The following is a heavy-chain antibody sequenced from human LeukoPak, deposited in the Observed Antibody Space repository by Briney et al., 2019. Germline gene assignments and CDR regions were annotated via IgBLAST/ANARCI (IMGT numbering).Heavy chain of an antibody. D-gene: IGHD6-13*01. Sequence: PSETLSLTCTVSGGSISSSSYYWGWIRPPPGKGLEWIGSIYYSGSTYYNPSLKSRVTISVGTSKNQFSLKLSSVTAADTAVYYCASKGATYSSSWYYFDYWGQGTLVTVSS. CDR2: IYYSGST. CDR3: ASKGATYSSSWYYFDY. J-gene: IGHJ4*02. CDR1: GGSISSSSYY. V-gene: IGHV4-39*01.